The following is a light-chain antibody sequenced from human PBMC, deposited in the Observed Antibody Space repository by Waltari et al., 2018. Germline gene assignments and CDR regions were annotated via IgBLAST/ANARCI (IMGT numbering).Light chain of an antibody. J-gene: IGKJ2*01. Sequence: DVVMTQSPLSLPVTLGQPASISCRSSQSLVHSDGNTYFYWFQQRPGQSPRRLIYKVSNRGGGVPDRFSGSGSGTDFTLKISRVEAEDVGVYYCMQGTHWPYTFGQGTKLETK. V-gene: IGKV2-30*02. CDR1: QSLVHSDGNTY. CDR2: KVS. CDR3: MQGTHWPYT.